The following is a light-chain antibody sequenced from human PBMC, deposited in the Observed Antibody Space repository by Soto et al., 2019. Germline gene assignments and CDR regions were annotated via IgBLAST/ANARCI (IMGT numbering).Light chain of an antibody. V-gene: IGKV3-11*01. CDR2: DAS. J-gene: IGKJ4*01. Sequence: DIVLTQSPATLSLSPGERATLSCRASQSVSSSLAWYQQKPGQTPRLLISDASNRATGIPARFNGSGSGTDFTLTVSSLEPEDFAVYYCQQRSNWPLTCGGGTKVEIK. CDR3: QQRSNWPLT. CDR1: QSVSSS.